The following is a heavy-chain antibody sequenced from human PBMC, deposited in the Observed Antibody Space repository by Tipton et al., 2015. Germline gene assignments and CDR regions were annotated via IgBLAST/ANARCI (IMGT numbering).Heavy chain of an antibody. V-gene: IGHV1-46*01. J-gene: IGHJ4*02. CDR1: GYTFTSYY. D-gene: IGHD1-1*01. Sequence: QSGPEVKKPGASVKISCRTSGYTFTSYYLHWVRQATGQGLQWMGIIYSGGGDTNYSQKFQGRVVLTRDTSTSTVYMELSSLRPEDTAVYYCARGRWDGNVTPLDHWGQGTLITVSS. CDR2: IYSGGGDT. CDR3: ARGRWDGNVTPLDH.